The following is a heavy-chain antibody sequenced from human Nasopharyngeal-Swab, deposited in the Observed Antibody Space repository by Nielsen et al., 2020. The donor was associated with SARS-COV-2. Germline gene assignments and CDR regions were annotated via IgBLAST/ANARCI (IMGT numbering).Heavy chain of an antibody. J-gene: IGHJ6*03. CDR3: AREIVVVVAATFYYYYMDV. V-gene: IGHV2-70*04. Sequence: SGPTLVKPTQTLTLTCTFSGFSLSTSGMRVSWIRQPPGKDLEWLARIDWDDDKFYSTSLKTRLTISKDTSKNQVVLTMTNMDPVYTATYYCAREIVVVVAATFYYYYMDVWGKGTTVTVSS. D-gene: IGHD2-15*01. CDR2: IDWDDDK. CDR1: GFSLSTSGMR.